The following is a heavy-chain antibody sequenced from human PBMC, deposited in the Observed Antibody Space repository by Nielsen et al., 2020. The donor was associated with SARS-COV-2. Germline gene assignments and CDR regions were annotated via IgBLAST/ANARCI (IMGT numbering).Heavy chain of an antibody. CDR2: FYSGGTT. V-gene: IGHV3-53*05. CDR1: GFLVSTKY. Sequence: GGSLRLSCAASGFLVSTKYMNWVRQAPGKGLEWVSVFYSGGTTLYADSVKGRFTISTDISKNTLFLQMNSLRSEDMAVYYCTKGAQLGDYWGQGTLVTVSS. J-gene: IGHJ4*02. CDR3: TKGAQLGDY. D-gene: IGHD3-16*01.